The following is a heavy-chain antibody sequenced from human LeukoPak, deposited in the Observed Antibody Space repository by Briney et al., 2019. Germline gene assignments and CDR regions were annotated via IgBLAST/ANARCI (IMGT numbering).Heavy chain of an antibody. D-gene: IGHD3-10*01. CDR3: ARAGLLWFGEFRPTNKYYYMDV. J-gene: IGHJ6*03. V-gene: IGHV4-61*09. CDR2: IYSTGST. Sequence: EASETLSLTCTVSGGSLSSNNYYWSWIRQPAGKGLEWIGHIYSTGSTNYNPSLESRVTISVDTSKNQFSLKLNSVTAADTAVYYCARAGLLWFGEFRPTNKYYYMDVWGKGTTVTISS. CDR1: GGSLSSNNYY.